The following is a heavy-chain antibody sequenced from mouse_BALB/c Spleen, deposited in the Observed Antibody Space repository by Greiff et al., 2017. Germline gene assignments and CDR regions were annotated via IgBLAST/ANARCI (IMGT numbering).Heavy chain of an antibody. Sequence: DVHLVESGGGLVQPGGSLKLSCAASGFTFSSYGMSWVRQTPDKRLELVATINSNGGSTYYPDSVKGRFTISRDNAKNTLYLQMSSLKSEDTAMYYCARDELGPWFAYWGQGTLVTVSA. CDR3: ARDELGPWFAY. V-gene: IGHV5-6-3*01. D-gene: IGHD4-1*01. CDR2: INSNGGST. J-gene: IGHJ3*01. CDR1: GFTFSSYG.